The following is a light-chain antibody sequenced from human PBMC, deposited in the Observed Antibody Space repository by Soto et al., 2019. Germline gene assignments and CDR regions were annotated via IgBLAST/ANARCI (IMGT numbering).Light chain of an antibody. CDR2: AAS. CDR3: LQHNSYPRT. J-gene: IGKJ1*01. Sequence: DIQMTQSPSSLSASVGDRVTITCRASQGIGHGLGWFQQKPGRAPKRLMYAASSLESGVPPRFSGSGSGTEVTLTIISLQPEDFATYYCLQHNSYPRTFGQGTKVEIK. V-gene: IGKV1-17*01. CDR1: QGIGHG.